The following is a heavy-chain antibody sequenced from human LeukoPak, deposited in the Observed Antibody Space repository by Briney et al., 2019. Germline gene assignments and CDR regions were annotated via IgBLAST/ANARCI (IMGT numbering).Heavy chain of an antibody. J-gene: IGHJ3*02. CDR2: IYYSGNT. Sequence: KPSETLSLTCTVSGDSISSTSYYWGWIRQPPGKGLEWIGTIYYSGNTYYNPSLQSRVTISVDTSKNHFSLKLSSVTAADTAVYYCARYTRTYRAFEIWGQGTMVIVST. V-gene: IGHV4-39*02. CDR1: GDSISSTSYY. CDR3: ARYTRTYRAFEI. D-gene: IGHD1-7*01.